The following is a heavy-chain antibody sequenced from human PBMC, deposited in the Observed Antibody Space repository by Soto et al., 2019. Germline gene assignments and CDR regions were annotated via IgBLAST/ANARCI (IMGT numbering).Heavy chain of an antibody. Sequence: ASVKFFCKASGYTFTSYYMHLVRQAPGQGLEWMGIINPSGGSTSYAQKFQGRVTMTRDTSTSTVYMELSSLRSEDTAVYYCARESDIAARPGGKFDPWGQGTLVTVSS. CDR3: ARESDIAARPGGKFDP. CDR1: GYTFTSYY. CDR2: INPSGGST. V-gene: IGHV1-46*01. D-gene: IGHD6-6*01. J-gene: IGHJ5*02.